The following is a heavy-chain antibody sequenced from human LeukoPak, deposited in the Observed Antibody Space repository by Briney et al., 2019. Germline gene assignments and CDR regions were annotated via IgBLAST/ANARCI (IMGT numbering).Heavy chain of an antibody. Sequence: GESLKISCKGSGYSFTTYWIGWVRQLPGKGLEWMGIIYPGDSDTRYSPSFQGQVTMSGAKSISTAYLQWSSLKASDTAMYYCARNRDSGSLDAFDIWGQGTMVTVSS. CDR2: IYPGDSDT. CDR1: GYSFTTYW. V-gene: IGHV5-51*01. CDR3: ARNRDSGSLDAFDI. D-gene: IGHD3-10*01. J-gene: IGHJ3*02.